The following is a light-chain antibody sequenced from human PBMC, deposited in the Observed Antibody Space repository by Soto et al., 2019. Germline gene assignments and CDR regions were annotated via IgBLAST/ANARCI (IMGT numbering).Light chain of an antibody. CDR3: QQYDSYSRPT. V-gene: IGKV1-5*03. J-gene: IGKJ4*01. CDR2: KAS. Sequence: DIQMTQSRSSVSASLGGRVTITRPHSQSVSARLAWYQHKPGKTPKLLIYKASTLESGVPSRFSGFGSGTEFTLAISSLQPEDFATYYCQQYDSYSRPTFGGGTKVDI. CDR1: QSVSAR.